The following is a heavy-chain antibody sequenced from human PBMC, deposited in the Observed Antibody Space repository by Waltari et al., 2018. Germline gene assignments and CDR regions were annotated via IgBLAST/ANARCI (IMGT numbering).Heavy chain of an antibody. V-gene: IGHV4-30-2*01. CDR1: GGSIISGGYS. D-gene: IGHD4-17*01. CDR3: AGTTVTTPDWYFDL. J-gene: IGHJ2*01. CDR2: IYHSGST. Sequence: QLQLQESGSGLVKPSQTLSRTCAVSGGSIISGGYSWTWIRQPPGKGLEWIGYIYHSGSTSYTPSLKSRVTISVDRSKNQFSLKLSSVTAADTAVYYCAGTTVTTPDWYFDLWGRGTLVTVSS.